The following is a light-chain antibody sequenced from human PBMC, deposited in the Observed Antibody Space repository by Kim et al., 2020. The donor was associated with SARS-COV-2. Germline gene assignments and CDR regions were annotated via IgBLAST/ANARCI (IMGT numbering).Light chain of an antibody. CDR3: QQSSSFPLT. Sequence: ASGGDRVTITCRASQDISRWLAWYQQKPGKAPLLLISITSSLQSGVPSRFSGSGSGTDFTLTISSLQPEDFATYYCQQSSSFPLTFGGGTKVDIK. V-gene: IGKV1D-12*01. CDR1: QDISRW. CDR2: ITS. J-gene: IGKJ4*01.